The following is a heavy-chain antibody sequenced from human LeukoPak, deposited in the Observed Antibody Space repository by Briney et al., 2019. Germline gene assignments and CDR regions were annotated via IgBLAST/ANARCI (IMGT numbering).Heavy chain of an antibody. CDR1: GGTFISYA. J-gene: IGHJ4*02. Sequence: GASVKVSCKASGGTFISYAISWVRQAPGQGLEWMGGIIPIFGTANYAQKFQGRVTITADESTSTAYMELSSLRSEDTAVYYCATPDTNYYDSSGYLPVFDYWGQGTLVTVSS. D-gene: IGHD3-22*01. CDR3: ATPDTNYYDSSGYLPVFDY. V-gene: IGHV1-69*01. CDR2: IIPIFGTA.